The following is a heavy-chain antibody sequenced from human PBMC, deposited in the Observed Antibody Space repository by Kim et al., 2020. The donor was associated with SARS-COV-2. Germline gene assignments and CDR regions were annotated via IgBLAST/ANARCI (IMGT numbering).Heavy chain of an antibody. D-gene: IGHD6-19*01. CDR3: ARGGGYSSGKAKFDY. Sequence: SQTLSLTCTVSGGSINNYYWSWIRQPAGKGLEWIGRIYASGTTNYNPSLKSRVTMSVYTSKNQFSLNLSSVTAADTAVYYCARGGGYSSGKAKFDYWGQGTLVTASS. V-gene: IGHV4-4*07. CDR1: GGSINNYY. J-gene: IGHJ4*02. CDR2: IYASGTT.